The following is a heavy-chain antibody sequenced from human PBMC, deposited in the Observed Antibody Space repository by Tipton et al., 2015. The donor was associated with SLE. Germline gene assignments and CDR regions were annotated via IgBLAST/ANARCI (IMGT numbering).Heavy chain of an antibody. V-gene: IGHV3-30*02. CDR1: GFTFSSYG. CDR2: IRYDGSNK. CDR3: ARRSRLELQDWFDP. Sequence: GSLRLSCAASGFTFSSYGMHWVRQAPGKGLEWVAFIRYDGSNKYYADSVKGRFTISRDNSKNTLYLQMNSLRAEDTAVYYCARRSRLELQDWFDPWGQGTLVTVSS. D-gene: IGHD1-7*01. J-gene: IGHJ5*02.